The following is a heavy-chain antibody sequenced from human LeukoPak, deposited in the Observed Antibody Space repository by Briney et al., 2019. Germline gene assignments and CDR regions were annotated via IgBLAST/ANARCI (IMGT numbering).Heavy chain of an antibody. CDR2: VYSSGGT. CDR1: GGSISSGSYY. Sequence: SETLSLTCTVSGGSISSGSYYWSWIRQPAGKGLEWIGRVYSSGGTNYSPSLESRVTMSVDTSKNQFSLRLSSVTAADTAVYYCTRGYFDWPSDRMDVWGKGTTVTISS. V-gene: IGHV4-61*02. D-gene: IGHD3-9*01. CDR3: TRGYFDWPSDRMDV. J-gene: IGHJ6*04.